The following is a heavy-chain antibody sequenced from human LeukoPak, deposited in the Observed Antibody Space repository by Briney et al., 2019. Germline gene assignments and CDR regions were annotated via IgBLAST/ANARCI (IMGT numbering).Heavy chain of an antibody. D-gene: IGHD4/OR15-4a*01. CDR1: GGSISSYSYY. Sequence: SETLSLTCTVSGGSISSYSYYWGWIRQPPGKGLDWIGSIYHSGNTYYNPSLKSRVTISVDTSRNQFSLKLSSVTAADTAVYYYATVWSYKHYFDFWGQGTLVTVSS. CDR2: IYHSGNT. CDR3: ATVWSYKHYFDF. V-gene: IGHV4-39*07. J-gene: IGHJ4*02.